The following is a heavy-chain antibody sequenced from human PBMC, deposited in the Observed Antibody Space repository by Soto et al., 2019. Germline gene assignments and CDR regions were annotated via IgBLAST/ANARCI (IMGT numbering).Heavy chain of an antibody. CDR3: ARWAHYDFWSGSADYYYYGMDV. Sequence: ASVKVSCKASGYTFTSYGISWVRQAPGQGLEWMGWISAYNGNTNYAQKLQGRVTMTTDTSTSTAYMELRSLRSDDTAVYYCARWAHYDFWSGSADYYYYGMDVWGQGTTVTVSS. J-gene: IGHJ6*02. D-gene: IGHD3-3*01. V-gene: IGHV1-18*04. CDR1: GYTFTSYG. CDR2: ISAYNGNT.